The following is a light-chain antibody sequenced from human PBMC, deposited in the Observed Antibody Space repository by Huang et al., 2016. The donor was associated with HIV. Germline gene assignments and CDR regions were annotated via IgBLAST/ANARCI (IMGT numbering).Light chain of an antibody. J-gene: IGKJ4*01. CDR2: DAS. CDR3: QQYSTFPLT. V-gene: IGKV1-5*01. Sequence: DIQMTQSPSTLSASVGDRVTITCRASQSISTWLAWYQQKPGQAPKLLIYDASYLESGVPPRVSGSGSGTEFTLTINSLQPDNFATYYCQQYSTFPLTFGGGTKVEIK. CDR1: QSISTW.